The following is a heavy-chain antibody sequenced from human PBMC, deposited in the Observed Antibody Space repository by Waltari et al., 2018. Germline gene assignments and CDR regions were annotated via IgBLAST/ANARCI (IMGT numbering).Heavy chain of an antibody. V-gene: IGHV1-8*02. CDR2: MNPNSGNT. J-gene: IGHJ4*02. CDR1: GYTFTSSD. CDR3: ARGWAYCGGDCYSG. D-gene: IGHD2-21*02. Sequence: QVQLVQSGAEVKKPGASVKVSCKASGYTFTSSDLHWVRQATGQGLEWMGWMNPNSGNTGYAQKFQGRLTLTRNTSISTAYMELSSLRSEDTAVYYCARGWAYCGGDCYSGWGQGTLVTVSS.